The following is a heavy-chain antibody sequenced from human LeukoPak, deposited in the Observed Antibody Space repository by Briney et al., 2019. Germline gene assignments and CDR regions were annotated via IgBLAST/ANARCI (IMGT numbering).Heavy chain of an antibody. CDR3: ARAPSYYYYGMDV. CDR1: GFTVSSNY. CDR2: IYSGGST. Sequence: GGSLRLSCAASGFTVSSNYMSWVRQAPGKGLEWVSVIYSGGSTYYADSVKGRFTISRDNSKNTLYLQMNSLRAEDTAVYYCARAPSYYYYGMDVWGQGTTVTVSS. V-gene: IGHV3-66*01. J-gene: IGHJ6*02.